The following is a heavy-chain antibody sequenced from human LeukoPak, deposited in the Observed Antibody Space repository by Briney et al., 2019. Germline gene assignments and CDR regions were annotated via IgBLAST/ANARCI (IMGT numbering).Heavy chain of an antibody. J-gene: IGHJ4*02. Sequence: SETLSLTCAVYGGSFSGYYWSWIRQPPGKGLEWIGEINHSGSTNYNPSLKSRVTISVDTSKNQFSLKLSSVTAADTAVYYCARTGNSSAFDYWGQGTLVTASS. D-gene: IGHD4-4*01. CDR3: ARTGNSSAFDY. CDR2: INHSGST. CDR1: GGSFSGYY. V-gene: IGHV4-34*01.